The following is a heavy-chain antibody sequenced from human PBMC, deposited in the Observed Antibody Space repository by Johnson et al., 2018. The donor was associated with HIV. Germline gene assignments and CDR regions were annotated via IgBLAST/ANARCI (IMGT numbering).Heavy chain of an antibody. CDR1: GFTFSDYY. D-gene: IGHD1-1*01. V-gene: IGHV3-11*04. CDR3: ARVPLDDWHSDAFDI. Sequence: QVQLVESGGGLVKPGGSLRLSCAASGFTFSDYYMSWIRQAPGKGLEWVSYISSGGSSIYYADSVKGRFTISRDNAKKSMYLQMNSLRAEDTAVYYCARVPLDDWHSDAFDIWGQGTLVTVSS. J-gene: IGHJ3*02. CDR2: ISSGGSSI.